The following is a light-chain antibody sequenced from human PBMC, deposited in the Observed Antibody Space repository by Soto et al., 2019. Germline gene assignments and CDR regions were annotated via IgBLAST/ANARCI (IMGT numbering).Light chain of an antibody. CDR2: GVS. J-gene: IGKJ1*01. CDR1: QSLSSRN. CDR3: QQYDSSPRT. V-gene: IGKV3-20*01. Sequence: ELALTQSPGTLSLSPGERATLSCTSSQSLSSRNLAWYQQKPGQAPRPIIYGVSSRATGIPDRFSGSGSGTDFTLTISRLEPEDVAVYYCQQYDSSPRTLGQGTKVDIK.